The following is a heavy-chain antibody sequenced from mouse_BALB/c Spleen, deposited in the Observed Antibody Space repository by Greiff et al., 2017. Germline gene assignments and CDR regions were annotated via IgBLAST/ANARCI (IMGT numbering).Heavy chain of an antibody. D-gene: IGHD3-1*01. V-gene: IGHV5-9-4*01. J-gene: IGHJ4*01. Sequence: EVQGVESGGGLVQPGGSLKLSCAASGFTFSSYTMSWVRQTPEKRLEWVAEISSGGSYTYYPDTVTGRFTISRDNAKNTLYLEMSSLRSEDTAMYYCARDRGDYYAMDYWGQGTSVTVSS. CDR2: ISSGGSYT. CDR1: GFTFSSYT. CDR3: ARDRGDYYAMDY.